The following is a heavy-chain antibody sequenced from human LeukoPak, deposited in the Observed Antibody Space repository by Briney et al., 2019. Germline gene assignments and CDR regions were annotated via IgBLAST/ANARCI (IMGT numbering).Heavy chain of an antibody. V-gene: IGHV3-21*01. CDR3: SRAVRSGESDY. D-gene: IGHD2-15*01. Sequence: PGGSLRLSCAASGFTFSTYTMNWVRQAPGKGLEWVSSISSSSYIYYADSVKGRFIISRDNAKNSLYLQMNSLRVEETAMYYCSRAVRSGESDYWGQGTLVTVSS. J-gene: IGHJ4*02. CDR1: GFTFSTYT. CDR2: ISSSSYI.